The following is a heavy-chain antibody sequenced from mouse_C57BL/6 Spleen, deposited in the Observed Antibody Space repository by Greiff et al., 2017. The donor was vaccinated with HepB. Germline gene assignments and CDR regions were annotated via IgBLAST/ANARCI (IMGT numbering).Heavy chain of an antibody. J-gene: IGHJ1*03. CDR2: ISSGSSTI. CDR1: GFTFSDYG. D-gene: IGHD1-1*01. V-gene: IGHV5-17*01. Sequence: DVHLVESGGGLVKPGGSLKLSCAASGFTFSDYGMHWVRQAPEKGLEWVAYISSGSSTIYYADTVKGRFTISRDNAKNTLFLQMTSLRSEDTAMYYCARIYYYGSSYGYFDVWGTGTTVTVSS. CDR3: ARIYYYGSSYGYFDV.